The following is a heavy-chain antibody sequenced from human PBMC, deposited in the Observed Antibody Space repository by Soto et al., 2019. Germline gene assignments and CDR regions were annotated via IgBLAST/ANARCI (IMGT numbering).Heavy chain of an antibody. CDR3: ARAVLLSPRWFDP. D-gene: IGHD2-21*01. CDR1: GGSISSGDYY. J-gene: IGHJ5*02. V-gene: IGHV4-30-4*01. Sequence: QVQLQESGPGLVKPSQTLSLTCTVSGGSISSGDYYWSWIRQPPGKGLEWIGYIYYSGSTYYNPSLKSRVTISVNTSKNQFSLKLSSVTAADTAVYYSARAVLLSPRWFDPWGQGTLVTVSS. CDR2: IYYSGST.